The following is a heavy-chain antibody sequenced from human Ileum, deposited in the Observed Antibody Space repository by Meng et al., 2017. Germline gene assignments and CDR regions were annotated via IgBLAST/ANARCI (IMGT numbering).Heavy chain of an antibody. Sequence: EVQLVESGGGLVKPGGSLRLSCEASGLTFSNAWMTWVRQAPGKGLEWVGRIKSKADGGTTDYAAPVKGRFTISRDDSKNTVHLQMNSLKTEDTAVYYCAARHSGYDWADYWGQGTLVTVSS. CDR1: GLTFSNAW. CDR2: IKSKADGGTT. CDR3: AARHSGYDWADY. J-gene: IGHJ4*02. V-gene: IGHV3-15*01. D-gene: IGHD5-12*01.